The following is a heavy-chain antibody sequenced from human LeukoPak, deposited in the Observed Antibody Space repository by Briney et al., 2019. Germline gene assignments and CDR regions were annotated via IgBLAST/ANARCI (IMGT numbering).Heavy chain of an antibody. CDR2: INPNSGGT. CDR1: GYTFTGYY. D-gene: IGHD5-24*01. CDR3: ARGSLVRDGYNYGGDYFDY. J-gene: IGHJ4*02. V-gene: IGHV1-2*04. Sequence: ASVKVSCKASGYTFTGYYMHWVRQAPGQGLEWMGWINPNSGGTNYAQKFQGWVTMTRDTSISTAYMELSRLRSDDTAVYYCARGSLVRDGYNYGGDYFDYWGQGTLVTVSS.